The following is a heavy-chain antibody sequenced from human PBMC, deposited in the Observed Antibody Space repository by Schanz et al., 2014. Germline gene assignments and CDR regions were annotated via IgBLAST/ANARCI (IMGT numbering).Heavy chain of an antibody. Sequence: QEQLVESGGGLVKPGGSLRISCAASGFTFSSYAMHWVRQAPGKGLEWVALISNDGSIKYYADSVEGRFTISRDNSRNTLYLQMNSLRTEDTAVYYCASPSGYSDYGTYFDFWGQGTLVTVSS. V-gene: IGHV3-30-3*01. D-gene: IGHD5-12*01. CDR3: ASPSGYSDYGTYFDF. J-gene: IGHJ4*02. CDR1: GFTFSSYA. CDR2: ISNDGSIK.